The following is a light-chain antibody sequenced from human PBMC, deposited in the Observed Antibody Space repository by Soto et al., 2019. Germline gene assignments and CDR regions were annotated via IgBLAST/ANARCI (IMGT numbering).Light chain of an antibody. J-gene: IGLJ3*02. CDR3: QVWDISSGHVV. CDR2: YDS. Sequence: SYELTQPPSVSMTPGKTASVACGRSNIGSKSVHWYQKKSGQAPVLVMYYDSDRPSGIPERFSGSNSGNTATLTISRVEAGDEADYYCQVWDISSGHVVFGGGTQLTVL. CDR1: NIGSKS. V-gene: IGLV3-21*01.